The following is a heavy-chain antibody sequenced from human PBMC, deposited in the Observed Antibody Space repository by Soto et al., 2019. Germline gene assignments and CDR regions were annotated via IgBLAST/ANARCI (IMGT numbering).Heavy chain of an antibody. J-gene: IGHJ6*02. CDR3: ARAPPGPSPRWVL. V-gene: IGHV4-30-2*06. CDR2: IYPTGTT. D-gene: IGHD3-10*01. CDR1: GGSISSGGYS. Sequence: QLQLRESGSGLVKPSETLSLTCTVSGGSISSGGYSWSWIRQSPENVLEWLGCIYPTGTTYYHPSLKSRVTISVDTSRNQFSLNLTSVTAADTAVYFCARAPPGPSPRWVLWGQGTTVTVSS.